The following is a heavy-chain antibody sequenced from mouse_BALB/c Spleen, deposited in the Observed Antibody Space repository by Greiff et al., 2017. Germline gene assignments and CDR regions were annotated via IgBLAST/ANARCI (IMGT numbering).Heavy chain of an antibody. D-gene: IGHD2-14*01. Sequence: EVKLMESGGGLVKPGGSLKLSCAASGFTFSSYAMSWVRQSPEKRLEWVAEISSGGSYTYYPDSVKGRFTISRDNAKNTLYLQMSSLRSEDTAMYYCARRRRYDVDYAMDYWGQGTSVTVSS. CDR2: ISSGGSYT. CDR1: GFTFSSYA. V-gene: IGHV5-9-3*01. CDR3: ARRRRYDVDYAMDY. J-gene: IGHJ4*01.